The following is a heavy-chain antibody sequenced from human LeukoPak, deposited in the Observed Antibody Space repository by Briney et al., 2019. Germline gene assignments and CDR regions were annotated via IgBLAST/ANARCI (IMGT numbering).Heavy chain of an antibody. V-gene: IGHV4-34*01. J-gene: IGHJ4*02. D-gene: IGHD3-22*01. CDR1: GGSFSGYY. Sequence: SETLSLTCAVYGGSFSGYYWSWIRQPPGKGLEWIGEINHSGSTNYNPSLKSRVTISVDTSKNQFSLKLSSVTAADTAVYYCARVGRWAYYYDSSGYYYFDYWGQGTLVTVSS. CDR2: INHSGST. CDR3: ARVGRWAYYYDSSGYYYFDY.